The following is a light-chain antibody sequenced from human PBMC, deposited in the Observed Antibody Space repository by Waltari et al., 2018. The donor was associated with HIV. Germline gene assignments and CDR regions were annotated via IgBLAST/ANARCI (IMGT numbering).Light chain of an antibody. CDR2: EVS. CDR1: SSDVGGFNY. J-gene: IGLJ1*01. CDR3: SSYTSSSTLV. V-gene: IGLV2-14*01. Sequence: QSALTPPASVSGFPGQSITISCPGTSSDVGGFNYVSWYHKHPGKAPKLMIYEVSHRPSGVSNRFSGSKSGNTASLTISGLQAEDEADYYCSSYTSSSTLVFGTGTKVTVL.